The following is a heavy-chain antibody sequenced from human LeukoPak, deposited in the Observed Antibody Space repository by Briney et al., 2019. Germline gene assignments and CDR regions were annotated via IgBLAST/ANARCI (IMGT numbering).Heavy chain of an antibody. D-gene: IGHD4-23*01. V-gene: IGHV1-69*13. CDR3: ARGLTTVVTHHSYYYYYMDV. CDR1: GYTFTSYD. J-gene: IGHJ6*03. Sequence: SVKVSCKASGYTFTSYDISWVRQAPGQGLEWMGGIIPIFGTANYAQKFQGRVTITADESTSTAYMELSSLRSEDTAVYYCARGLTTVVTHHSYYYYYMDVWGKGTTVTVSS. CDR2: IIPIFGTA.